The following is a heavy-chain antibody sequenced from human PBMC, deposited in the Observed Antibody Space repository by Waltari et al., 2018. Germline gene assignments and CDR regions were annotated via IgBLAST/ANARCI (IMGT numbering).Heavy chain of an antibody. J-gene: IGHJ6*02. V-gene: IGHV3-53*01. CDR2: TKGGGNT. Sequence: EVQLVESGGGLIQPGGSLRLSCAASGFIVSNNYMSWVRQAPGKGLEWVSVTKGGGNTFYSDSVKGRFTISTDDSSNTLSLQMNSRRVEDTAVYYCASDPGFANGMDGWGQGTTVTVSS. CDR3: ASDPGFANGMDG. CDR1: GFIVSNNY.